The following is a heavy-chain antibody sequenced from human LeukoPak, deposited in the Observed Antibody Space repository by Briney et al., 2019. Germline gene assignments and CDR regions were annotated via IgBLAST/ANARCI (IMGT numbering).Heavy chain of an antibody. CDR2: IYYSGNT. CDR3: ARHYYDSSGYHPWYFDY. V-gene: IGHV4-39*01. Sequence: SETLSLTCTVSGGSFRSSTYYWGWIRQPPGKGLEWIGSIYYSGNTYYNQSLKSRVTISVDTSKNQFSLKLTSVTAADTAVYYCARHYYDSSGYHPWYFDYWGQGTLVTVSS. CDR1: GGSFRSSTYY. D-gene: IGHD3-22*01. J-gene: IGHJ4*02.